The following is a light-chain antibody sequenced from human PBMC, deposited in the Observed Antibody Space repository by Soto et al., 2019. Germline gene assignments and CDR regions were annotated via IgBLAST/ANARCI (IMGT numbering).Light chain of an antibody. CDR3: HHLSNWPPP. CDR1: ESVSSN. J-gene: IGKJ5*01. V-gene: IGKV3-11*01. CDR2: GAS. Sequence: EIVLTQSPCTLSLSPGERATISCRASESVSSNLACYQQKPGQAPRLLIYGASTRATGIPGRFTGSGSGTDFPLSITSLEPEDFAVYYCHHLSNWPPPFGQGTRLEI.